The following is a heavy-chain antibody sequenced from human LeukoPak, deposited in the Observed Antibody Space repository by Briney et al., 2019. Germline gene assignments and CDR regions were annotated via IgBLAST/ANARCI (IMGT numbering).Heavy chain of an antibody. CDR2: IIPIFGTA. J-gene: IGHJ5*02. CDR1: GGTFSSYA. V-gene: IGHV1-69*05. CDR3: ANFSGSSSLDWFDP. Sequence: ASVTVSCKASGGTFSSYAISWVRQAPGQGLEWMGGIIPIFGTANYAQKSQGRVTITTDESTSTAYMELSSLRSEDTAVYYCANFSGSSSLDWFDPWGQGTLVTVSS. D-gene: IGHD6-6*01.